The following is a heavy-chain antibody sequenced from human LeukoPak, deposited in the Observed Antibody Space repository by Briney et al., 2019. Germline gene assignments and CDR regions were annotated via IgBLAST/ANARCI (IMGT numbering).Heavy chain of an antibody. CDR2: IYYSGST. CDR3: ASYNWNDVEDY. Sequence: SETLSLTCTVSGGSISSYYWSWIRQPPGKGLEWIGYIYYSGSTNYNPSLKSQVTISVDTSKNQFSLKLSSVTAADTAVYYCASYNWNDVEDYWGQGTLVTVSS. J-gene: IGHJ4*02. CDR1: GGSISSYY. V-gene: IGHV4-59*01. D-gene: IGHD1-20*01.